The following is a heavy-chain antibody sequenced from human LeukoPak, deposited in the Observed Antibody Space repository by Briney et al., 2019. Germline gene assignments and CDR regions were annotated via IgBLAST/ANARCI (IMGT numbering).Heavy chain of an antibody. D-gene: IGHD3-3*01. Sequence: KTGGSLRLSCAASGFTFGGYWMHWVRQAPGKGLVWVSRINTDGSSTIYADSVKGRFTISRDNAKNTLYLQMNSLRAEDTAVYYCTRASIFGVNWFDPWGQGTLVTVSS. CDR3: TRASIFGVNWFDP. V-gene: IGHV3-74*01. CDR1: GFTFGGYW. J-gene: IGHJ5*02. CDR2: INTDGSST.